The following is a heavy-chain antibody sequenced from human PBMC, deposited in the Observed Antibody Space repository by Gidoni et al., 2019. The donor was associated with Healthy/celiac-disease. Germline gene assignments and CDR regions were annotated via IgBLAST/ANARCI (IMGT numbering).Heavy chain of an antibody. CDR1: GFTFSSYA. Sequence: QVQLVESGGGVVQPGRSLRLSCAASGFTFSSYAMHWVRQAPGKGLEWVAVISYDGSNKYYADSVKGRFTISRDNSKNTLYLQMNSLRAEYTAVYYCARDSITIFGVGYYYGMDVWGQGTTVTVSS. V-gene: IGHV3-30-3*01. J-gene: IGHJ6*02. CDR2: ISYDGSNK. CDR3: ARDSITIFGVGYYYGMDV. D-gene: IGHD3-3*01.